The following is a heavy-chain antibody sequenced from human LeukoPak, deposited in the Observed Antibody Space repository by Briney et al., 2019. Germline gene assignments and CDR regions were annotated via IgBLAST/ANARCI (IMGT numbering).Heavy chain of an antibody. CDR3: ARDLPGVMTVTTVDAFDI. V-gene: IGHV1-18*01. D-gene: IGHD4-17*01. Sequence: ASVKVSCKASGYTFTSYGISWVRQAPGQGLEWMGWISAYNGNTNYAQKLQGRVTMTTDTSTSTAYMELRSLRSDDTAVYYCARDLPGVMTVTTVDAFDIWGQGTMVTVSS. CDR2: ISAYNGNT. J-gene: IGHJ3*02. CDR1: GYTFTSYG.